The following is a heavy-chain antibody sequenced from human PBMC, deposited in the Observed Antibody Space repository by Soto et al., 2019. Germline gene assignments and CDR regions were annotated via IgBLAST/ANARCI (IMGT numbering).Heavy chain of an antibody. V-gene: IGHV4-61*01. CDR3: ARFVRSCSATTCSTRADV. CDR1: GGFVNSDTHS. Sequence: LSLTCTVSGGFVNSDTHSWSWIRQTPGKRLEWIGFIYSGGSTKNPSLRSRVTMSVDTSKNQFSLKLRSVIVADTAVYHCARFVRSCSATTCSTRADVWGQGITVTVSS. J-gene: IGHJ6*02. D-gene: IGHD2-2*01. CDR2: IYSGGST.